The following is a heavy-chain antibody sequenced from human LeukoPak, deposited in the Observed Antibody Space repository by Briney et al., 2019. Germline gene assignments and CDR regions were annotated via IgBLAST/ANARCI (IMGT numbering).Heavy chain of an antibody. CDR3: ARARRFAAAGTTAFDI. CDR1: GGSISSSSYY. J-gene: IGHJ3*02. Sequence: SETLSLTCTVSGGSISSSSYYWGWIRQPPGKGLEWIGYIYYSGNTYYNPSLKSRLTISVDTSKNQFSLKLTSVTAADTAVYYCARARRFAAAGTTAFDIWGQGTMVTVSS. D-gene: IGHD6-13*01. V-gene: IGHV4-30-4*08. CDR2: IYYSGNT.